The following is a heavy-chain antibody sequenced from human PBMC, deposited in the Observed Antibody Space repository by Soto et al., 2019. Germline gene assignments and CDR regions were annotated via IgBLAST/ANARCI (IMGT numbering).Heavy chain of an antibody. V-gene: IGHV4-34*01. CDR2: ITHSGST. Sequence: QVQLRQWGAGLLKPSESLSLTCAVYGGSFSGYYWSWIRQPPGKGLEWIGEITHSGSTKYNPSLKSRVTIAVDTSKNQFSLKLSSVTAADTAVDYCARAGYYARYAFHLWGQGTMVTVSS. CDR3: ARAGYYARYAFHL. D-gene: IGHD3-10*01. CDR1: GGSFSGYY. J-gene: IGHJ3*01.